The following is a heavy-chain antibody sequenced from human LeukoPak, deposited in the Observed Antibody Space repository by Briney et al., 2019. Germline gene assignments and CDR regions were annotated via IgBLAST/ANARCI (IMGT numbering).Heavy chain of an antibody. CDR1: GFTFSSYE. D-gene: IGHD5-18*01. Sequence: PGGSLRLSCAASGFTFSSYEMNWVRQAPGKGLEWVSYISSGGNTIYYADSVKSRFTISRCNAKNSLYLQMNSLRAEDTAVYYCAREGTAMVSFDYWGQGTLVTVSS. CDR2: ISSGGNTI. J-gene: IGHJ4*02. CDR3: AREGTAMVSFDY. V-gene: IGHV3-48*03.